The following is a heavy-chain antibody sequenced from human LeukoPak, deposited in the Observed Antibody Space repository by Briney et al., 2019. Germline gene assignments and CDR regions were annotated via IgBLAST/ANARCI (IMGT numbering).Heavy chain of an antibody. CDR1: GFTFSNYD. D-gene: IGHD2/OR15-2a*01. Sequence: GGSLRLSCAASGFTFSNYDMNWVRQAPGKGLEWVSFISSSSSYIYYADSVKGRFTISRDIAKNSLYLQMNSLRAEDTAVYYCARNSALDYWGQGTLVTVSS. V-gene: IGHV3-21*01. J-gene: IGHJ4*02. CDR2: ISSSSSYI. CDR3: ARNSALDY.